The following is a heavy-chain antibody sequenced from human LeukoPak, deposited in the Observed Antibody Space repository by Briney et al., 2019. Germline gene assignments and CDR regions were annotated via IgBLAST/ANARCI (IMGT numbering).Heavy chain of an antibody. CDR3: AERGGGF. D-gene: IGHD3-16*01. CDR2: VYYSGST. CDR1: GGSITIHR. Sequence: KPSETLSLTCTVSGGSITIHRWSWIRQPPGKGLEWIGSVYYSGSTNYSPSLKSRVTISVDTSKNQFSLNLRSVTAADTAVYYCAERGGGFWGQGTLVTVSS. J-gene: IGHJ4*02. V-gene: IGHV4-59*11.